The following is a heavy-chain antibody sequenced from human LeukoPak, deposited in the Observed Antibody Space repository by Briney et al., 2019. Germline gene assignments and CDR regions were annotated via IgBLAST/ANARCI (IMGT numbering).Heavy chain of an antibody. J-gene: IGHJ4*02. Sequence: APVKVSCKASGYTFTSYDINWVRQATGQGLEWMGWMNPNSGNTGYAQKFQGRVTMTRNTSISTAYMELSSLRSEDTAVYYCASGIVGAWYYFDYWGQGTLVTVSS. CDR1: GYTFTSYD. D-gene: IGHD1-26*01. CDR2: MNPNSGNT. V-gene: IGHV1-8*01. CDR3: ASGIVGAWYYFDY.